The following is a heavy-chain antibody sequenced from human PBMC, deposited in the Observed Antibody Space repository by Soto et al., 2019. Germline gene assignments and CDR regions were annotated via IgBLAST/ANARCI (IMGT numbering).Heavy chain of an antibody. CDR2: FSSSCDDGTT. CDR1: GFXFSSYS. J-gene: IGHJ4*02. CDR3: AKKVNSGSGSQYFDY. V-gene: IGHV3-23*01. D-gene: IGHD3-10*01. Sequence: GXLRLSCASSGFXFSSYSVSWVRHAPGKGLEWVSGFSSSCDDGTTYYADSVKGRFTISIDNSNNTLFLQMNSVRSDDTAIYYCAKKVNSGSGSQYFDYWGQGTLVTVSS.